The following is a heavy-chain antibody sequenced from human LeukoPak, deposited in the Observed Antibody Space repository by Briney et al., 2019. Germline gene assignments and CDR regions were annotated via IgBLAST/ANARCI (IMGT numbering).Heavy chain of an antibody. Sequence: PGGSLRLSCAASGFTFSSYGMHWVRQAPGKGLEWVAVIWYDGSNKYYADSVKGRFTISRDNSKSTLYLQMNSLRAEDTAVYYCARDRGHQLLIFDYWGQGTLVTVSS. CDR2: IWYDGSNK. D-gene: IGHD2-2*01. J-gene: IGHJ4*02. CDR3: ARDRGHQLLIFDY. V-gene: IGHV3-33*08. CDR1: GFTFSSYG.